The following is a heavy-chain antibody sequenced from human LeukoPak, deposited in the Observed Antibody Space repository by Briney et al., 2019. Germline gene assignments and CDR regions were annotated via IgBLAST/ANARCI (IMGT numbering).Heavy chain of an antibody. CDR1: GFTFSSYS. CDR2: ISSSSSYI. V-gene: IGHV3-21*01. Sequence: GGSLRLSCAASGFTFSSYSMNWVRQAPGKGLEWVSSISSSSSYIYYADSVKGRFTTSRDNAKNSLYLQMNSLRAEDTAVYYCAREESTIVVVVAATMYYFDYWGQGTLVTVSS. CDR3: AREESTIVVVVAATMYYFDY. D-gene: IGHD2-15*01. J-gene: IGHJ4*02.